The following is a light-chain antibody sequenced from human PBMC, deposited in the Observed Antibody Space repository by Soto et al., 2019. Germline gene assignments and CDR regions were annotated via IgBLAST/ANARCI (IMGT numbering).Light chain of an antibody. CDR2: GAS. J-gene: IGKJ3*01. V-gene: IGKV3-20*01. Sequence: EIVLTQSPGTLSLSPGERATLSCRASQSVSSSYLAWYQQKPGQAPRLLIYGASSRATGIPDRFSGSGSGTDFTLTISRLEPEDFAVYYCQQYGSSPRTFGXGTXXXX. CDR1: QSVSSSY. CDR3: QQYGSSPRT.